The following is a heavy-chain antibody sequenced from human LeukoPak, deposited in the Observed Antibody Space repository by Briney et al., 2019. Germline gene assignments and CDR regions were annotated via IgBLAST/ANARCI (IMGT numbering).Heavy chain of an antibody. D-gene: IGHD3-10*01. CDR2: ISAYNGNT. CDR3: VLPYYYGSGSKDDAFDI. CDR1: GGTFSSYA. J-gene: IGHJ3*02. V-gene: IGHV1-18*01. Sequence: ASVNVSCKASGGTFSSYAISWVRQAPGQGLEWMGWISAYNGNTNYAQKLQGRVTMTTDTSTSTAYMELRSLRSDDTAVYYCVLPYYYGSGSKDDAFDIWGQGTMVTVSS.